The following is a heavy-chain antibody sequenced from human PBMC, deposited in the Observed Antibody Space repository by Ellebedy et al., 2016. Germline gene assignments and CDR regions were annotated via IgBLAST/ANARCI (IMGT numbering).Heavy chain of an antibody. V-gene: IGHV3-23*01. CDR1: GFSFRAHA. CDR3: GKRLQFGVLMVFAVDR. J-gene: IGHJ4*02. Sequence: GGSLRLSCVASGFSFRAHAMTWVRQGPGKGLEWVSGISASGDDTSYADSVKGRFTVSRDNSKNTLYLHMSSLRVEDTAVYYCGKRLQFGVLMVFAVDRWGQGTLVTVSS. CDR2: ISASGDDT. D-gene: IGHD2-8*01.